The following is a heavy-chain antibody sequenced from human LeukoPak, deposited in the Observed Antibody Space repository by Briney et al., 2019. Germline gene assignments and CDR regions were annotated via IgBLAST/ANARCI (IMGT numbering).Heavy chain of an antibody. Sequence: GGSLRLSCAASGFTFSGSAMHWVRQASGKGVEWVGRIRSKANSYATAYAASVKGRFTISRDDSKNTAYLQMNSLKTEDTAVYYCTRRGYYYMDVWGKGTTVTVSS. V-gene: IGHV3-73*01. CDR1: GFTFSGSA. J-gene: IGHJ6*03. CDR3: TRRGYYYMDV. CDR2: IRSKANSYAT.